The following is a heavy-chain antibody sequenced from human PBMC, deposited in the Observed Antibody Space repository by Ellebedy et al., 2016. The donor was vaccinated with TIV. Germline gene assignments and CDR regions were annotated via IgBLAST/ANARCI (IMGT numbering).Heavy chain of an antibody. Sequence: ASVKVSRKASGYTFTANYIHWVRQAPGKGLEWMGWINPDSGGTNFARKFQGRVTMTRDTSVNTVYMELSRLESDDTAVYYCARVRRGSSGMDVWGQGTTVTVS. CDR1: GYTFTANY. D-gene: IGHD6-13*01. CDR2: INPDSGGT. J-gene: IGHJ6*02. V-gene: IGHV1-2*02. CDR3: ARVRRGSSGMDV.